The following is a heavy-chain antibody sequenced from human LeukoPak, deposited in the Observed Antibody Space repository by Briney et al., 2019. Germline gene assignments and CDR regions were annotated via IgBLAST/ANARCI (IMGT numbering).Heavy chain of an antibody. D-gene: IGHD3-10*01. Sequence: PSQTLSLTCAVSGGSISSGGYYWSWIRQPPGKGLEWIGYIYHSGSTNYNPSLKGRVTMSVDTSKNQFSLKLGSVTAADTAVYYCARDSAEHGSGSFDYWGQGTLVTVSS. CDR1: GGSISSGGYY. V-gene: IGHV4-30-2*01. CDR3: ARDSAEHGSGSFDY. J-gene: IGHJ4*02. CDR2: IYHSGST.